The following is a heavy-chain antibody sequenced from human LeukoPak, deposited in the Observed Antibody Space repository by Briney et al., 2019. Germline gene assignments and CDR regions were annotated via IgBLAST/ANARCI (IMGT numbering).Heavy chain of an antibody. J-gene: IGHJ4*02. CDR3: AKQGLSSSWDYYFDY. CDR1: GFTFSDYA. D-gene: IGHD6-13*01. V-gene: IGHV3-23*01. CDR2: ISGSGVST. Sequence: PGGSLRLSCAASGFTFSDYAMSWVRQAPEKGLEWVSDISGSGVSTSFSDYYLDSVKGRFTISRDNSKNTLYLQMNSLRAEDTAVYYCAKQGLSSSWDYYFDYWGQGTLVTVSS.